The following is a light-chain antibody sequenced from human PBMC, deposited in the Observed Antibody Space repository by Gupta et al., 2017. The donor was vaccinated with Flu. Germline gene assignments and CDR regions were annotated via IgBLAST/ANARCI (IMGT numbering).Light chain of an antibody. CDR2: VDN. Sequence: QSVLTQPPAVSGAPGQTVTIYCAGTSSNIAAGFEVHWYQQLPGAVPRLLIYVDNHRPSGFSDRFSASRSATSASLAISGLQAADEAAYYCQSYDDHLGVLIFVGWTRLTVL. CDR3: QSYDDHLGVLI. V-gene: IGLV1-40*01. CDR1: SSNIAAGFE. J-gene: IGLJ2*01.